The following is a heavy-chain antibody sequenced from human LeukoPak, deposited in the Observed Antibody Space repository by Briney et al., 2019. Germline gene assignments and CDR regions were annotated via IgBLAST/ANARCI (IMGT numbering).Heavy chain of an antibody. J-gene: IGHJ4*02. CDR1: GGTFSSYA. CDR2: IIPIFGTA. V-gene: IGHV1-69*05. Sequence: SVKVSCKASGGTFSSYAISWVRQAPGQGLEWMGGIIPIFGTANYAQKFQGRVTITTDESTSTAYMELSSLRSEDTAVYYCARAYYYDSSGYLVRDWGQGTLVTVSS. CDR3: ARAYYYDSSGYLVRD. D-gene: IGHD3-22*01.